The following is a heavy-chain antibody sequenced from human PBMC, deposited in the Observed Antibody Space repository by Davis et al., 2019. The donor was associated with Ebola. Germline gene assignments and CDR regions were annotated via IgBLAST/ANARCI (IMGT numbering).Heavy chain of an antibody. D-gene: IGHD3-10*01. CDR2: IIPIFGTA. V-gene: IGHV1-69*13. J-gene: IGHJ6*03. Sequence: SVKVSCKASGGTFSSYAISWVRQAPGQGLEWMGGIIPIFGTANYAQKFQGRVTITADESTSTAYMELSSLRSEDTAVYYCARSPGGSGSYFLSGFGYMDVWGKGTTVTVSS. CDR3: ARSPGGSGSYFLSGFGYMDV. CDR1: GGTFSSYA.